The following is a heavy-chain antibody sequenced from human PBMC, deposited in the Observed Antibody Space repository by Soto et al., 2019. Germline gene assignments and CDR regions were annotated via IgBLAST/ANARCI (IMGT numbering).Heavy chain of an antibody. V-gene: IGHV4-31*03. CDR1: GGSISSGGYY. CDR3: ARVEGDLGLEDV. D-gene: IGHD3-16*01. J-gene: IGHJ6*02. Sequence: QVQLQESGPGLVKPSQTLSLTCTVSGGSISSGGYYWSWIRQHPGKGLEWIGYIYYSGSTYYNPSLKSRVTISLDTSKNQFAMKLSSVTAADTAVYDCARVEGDLGLEDVWGQGTTVTVSS. CDR2: IYYSGST.